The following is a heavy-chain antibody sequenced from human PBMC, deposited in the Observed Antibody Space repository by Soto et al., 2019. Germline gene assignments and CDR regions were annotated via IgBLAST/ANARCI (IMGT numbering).Heavy chain of an antibody. Sequence: EVQLVESGGGLVQPGGSLRLSCAASGFTFRTYWMSWVRQAPGKGLEWVANTKEDKYYMDSVKGRFTISRDNAKNSLYLQMDSLRAEDMAVYYCAREGDGYGTYFDNWGQGTLVTVSS. CDR2: TKEDK. CDR3: AREGDGYGTYFDN. D-gene: IGHD5-18*01. J-gene: IGHJ4*02. V-gene: IGHV3-7*01. CDR1: GFTFRTYW.